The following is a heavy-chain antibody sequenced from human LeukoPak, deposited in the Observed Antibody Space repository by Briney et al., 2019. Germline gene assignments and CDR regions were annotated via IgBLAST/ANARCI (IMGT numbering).Heavy chain of an antibody. Sequence: SETLSLTCTVSDGSINSYYWSWIRQPAGKGLEWIGRIYTSGSTNYNPSLKSRVTISVDTSKNQFSLKLSSVTAADTAVYYCARQRREYYYGSGSYYRGGYYYYMDVWGKGTTVTISS. D-gene: IGHD3-10*01. CDR3: ARQRREYYYGSGSYYRGGYYYYMDV. CDR2: IYTSGST. CDR1: DGSINSYY. V-gene: IGHV4-4*07. J-gene: IGHJ6*03.